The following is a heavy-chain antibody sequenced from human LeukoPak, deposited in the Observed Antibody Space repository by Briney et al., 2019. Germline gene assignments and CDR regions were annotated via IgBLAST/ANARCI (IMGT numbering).Heavy chain of an antibody. J-gene: IGHJ5*02. CDR3: ARHSRGVNAVNWFDP. Sequence: PSETLSLTCTVSGVSISSSNSYWGWIRQPPGKGLEWIGSIYYSGNTYYNASLKSQVSISIDTSKNQFSLRLTSVTAADTAVYYCARHSRGVNAVNWFDPWGQGTLVTVSS. V-gene: IGHV4-39*01. CDR2: IYYSGNT. D-gene: IGHD3-10*01. CDR1: GVSISSSNSY.